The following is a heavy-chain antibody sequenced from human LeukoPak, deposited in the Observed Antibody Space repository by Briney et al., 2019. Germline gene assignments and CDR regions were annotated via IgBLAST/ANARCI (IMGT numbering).Heavy chain of an antibody. J-gene: IGHJ4*02. CDR1: GFTFSSYS. V-gene: IGHV3-21*01. CDR2: ISSSSSYI. D-gene: IGHD1-26*01. CDR3: AREFPRTGRVDY. Sequence: GGSLRLSCAASGFTFSSYSMNWVRQAPGKGLEWVSSISSSSSYIYYADSVKGRFTISRDNAKNSLYLQMNSLRAEDTAVYYCAREFPRTGRVDYWGQGTLVTVSS.